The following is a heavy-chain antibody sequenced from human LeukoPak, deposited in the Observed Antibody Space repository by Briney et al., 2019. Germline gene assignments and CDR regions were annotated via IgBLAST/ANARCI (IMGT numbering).Heavy chain of an antibody. J-gene: IGHJ4*02. Sequence: KPSETLSLTCTVSGGSVSSASYYWSWIRQPPGKGLEWIGYVYYSGTTNYNPSLKSRVTISVDTSKNQFSLKLSSVTAADTAVYYCARREHYDSGGHYYFWGQGTLVTVSS. V-gene: IGHV4-61*01. CDR1: GGSVSSASYY. CDR3: ARREHYDSGGHYYF. D-gene: IGHD3-22*01. CDR2: VYYSGTT.